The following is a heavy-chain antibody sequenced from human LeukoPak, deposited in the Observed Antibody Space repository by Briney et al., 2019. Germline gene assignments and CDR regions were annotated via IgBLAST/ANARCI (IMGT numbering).Heavy chain of an antibody. CDR1: GFTFSSYA. D-gene: IGHD1-7*01. V-gene: IGHV3-30-3*01. J-gene: IGHJ3*02. CDR2: ISYDGSNK. Sequence: PGGSLRLSCAASGFTFSSYAMHWVRQAPGKGLEWVAVISYDGSNKYYADSVKGRFTISRDNSKNTLYLQMNSLRAEDTAVYYCARNYDPGRFDAFDIWGQGTMVTVSS. CDR3: ARNYDPGRFDAFDI.